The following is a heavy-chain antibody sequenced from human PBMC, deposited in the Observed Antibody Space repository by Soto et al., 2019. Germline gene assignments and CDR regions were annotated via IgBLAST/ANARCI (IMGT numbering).Heavy chain of an antibody. V-gene: IGHV6-1*01. CDR1: GDSVSSNSAA. J-gene: IGHJ6*02. D-gene: IGHD6-19*01. CDR3: ARGPWSIAVADYYYYGMDV. CDR2: TYYRSKWYN. Sequence: SQTLSLTCAISGDSVSSNSAAWSWIRQSPSRGLEWLGRTYYRSKWYNDYAVSVKSRITINPDTSKNQFSLQLNSVTPEDTAVYYCARGPWSIAVADYYYYGMDVWGQGNTVTVSS.